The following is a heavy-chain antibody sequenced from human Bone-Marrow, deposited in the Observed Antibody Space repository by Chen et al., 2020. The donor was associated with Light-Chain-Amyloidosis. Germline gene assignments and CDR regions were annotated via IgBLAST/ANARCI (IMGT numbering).Heavy chain of an antibody. CDR3: ARRGRDGYKLYYYYGMDV. CDR1: GGSFSGYY. CDR2: INHSGST. Sequence: QVQLQQWGAGLLKPSETLSLTCAVYGGSFSGYYWSWIRQPPGKGLEWIGEINHSGSTNNNPSLKSRVTISVDTSKNQFSLKLSSVTAADTAVYYCARRGRDGYKLYYYYGMDVWGQGTTVTVSS. J-gene: IGHJ6*02. V-gene: IGHV4-34*01. D-gene: IGHD5-12*01.